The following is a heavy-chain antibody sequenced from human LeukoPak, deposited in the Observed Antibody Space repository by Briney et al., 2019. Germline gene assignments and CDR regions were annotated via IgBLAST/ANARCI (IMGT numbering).Heavy chain of an antibody. D-gene: IGHD6-19*01. J-gene: IGHJ4*02. CDR3: ARDNAGWSRDY. CDR2: MNSDGGYI. V-gene: IGHV3-21*01. CDR1: GFTIVTYS. Sequence: GGSLRLSCAASGFTIVTYSMSWVRQAPGKGLEWVSTMNSDGGYIVYADSVKGRFTISKDNAKNSLYLQMNSLGADDTAVYYCARDNAGWSRDYWGQGTLVTVSS.